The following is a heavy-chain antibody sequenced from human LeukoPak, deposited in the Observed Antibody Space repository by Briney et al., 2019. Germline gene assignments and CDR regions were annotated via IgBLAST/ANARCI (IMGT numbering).Heavy chain of an antibody. Sequence: ASVTVSCKASGGTFSSYAISWVRQAPGQGLEWMGGIIPIFGTANYAQKFQGRVTITTDKSTSTAYMELSSLRSEDTAVYYCARGAGSYSASLGDYYYYMDVWVKGTTVTVSS. D-gene: IGHD2-21*01. CDR3: ARGAGSYSASLGDYYYYMDV. CDR1: GGTFSSYA. CDR2: IIPIFGTA. J-gene: IGHJ6*03. V-gene: IGHV1-69*05.